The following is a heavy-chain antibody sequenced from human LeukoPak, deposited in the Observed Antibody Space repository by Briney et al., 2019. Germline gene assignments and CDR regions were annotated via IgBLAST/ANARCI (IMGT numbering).Heavy chain of an antibody. Sequence: PGGSLRLSCAASGFTFSTYALSWVRQAPGKGLEWVSTISDSGGSTYYADPVKGRFTISRDNSKNTLYLQMNSLRAEDTAVYYCAKEIVDIPPYYACFDYWGQGTLVTVSS. CDR1: GFTFSTYA. J-gene: IGHJ4*02. V-gene: IGHV3-23*01. D-gene: IGHD3-10*01. CDR3: AKEIVDIPPYYACFDY. CDR2: ISDSGGST.